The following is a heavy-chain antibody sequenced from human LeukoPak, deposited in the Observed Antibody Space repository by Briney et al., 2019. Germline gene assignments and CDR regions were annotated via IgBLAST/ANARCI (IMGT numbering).Heavy chain of an antibody. D-gene: IGHD3-9*01. CDR1: GFTFSDYY. Sequence: PGGSLRLSCAASGFTFSDYYMSWIRQAPGKGLEWVSYISSSSSYTNYADSVKGRFTISRDNAKNSLYLQMNSLRAEDTAVYYCARDTDILTGYKGESDLYYFDYWGQGTLVTVSS. J-gene: IGHJ4*02. CDR3: ARDTDILTGYKGESDLYYFDY. CDR2: ISSSSSYT. V-gene: IGHV3-11*06.